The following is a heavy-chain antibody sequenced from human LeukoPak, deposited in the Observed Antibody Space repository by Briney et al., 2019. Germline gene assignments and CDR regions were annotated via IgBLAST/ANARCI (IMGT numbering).Heavy chain of an antibody. D-gene: IGHD3-10*01. CDR1: GYTFTGYY. CDR2: INPNSGGT. J-gene: IGHJ4*02. CDR3: ASPSYYYGSGSYSPFDY. V-gene: IGHV1-2*02. Sequence: ASVKVSCKASGYTFTGYYMHWVRQAPGQGLEWMGWINPNSGGTNYAQKFQGRVTMTRDTSISTAYMELSRLRSEDTAVYYCASPSYYYGSGSYSPFDYWGQGTLVTVSS.